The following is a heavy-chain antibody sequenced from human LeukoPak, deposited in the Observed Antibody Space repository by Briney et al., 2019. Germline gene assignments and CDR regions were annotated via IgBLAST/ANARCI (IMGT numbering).Heavy chain of an antibody. D-gene: IGHD6-13*01. CDR2: NSGSSLTI. V-gene: IGHV3-48*04. Sequence: GGSLRLSCAASGFSFSTYGMHWVRQAPGKGLEWRSYNSGSSLTIDYADYAKCRFTVSRDNANNSLYLQMNSLRVEVTAVYYCARDNQQLGRFDPWGQGTQVTVSS. CDR1: GFSFSTYG. CDR3: ARDNQQLGRFDP. J-gene: IGHJ5*02.